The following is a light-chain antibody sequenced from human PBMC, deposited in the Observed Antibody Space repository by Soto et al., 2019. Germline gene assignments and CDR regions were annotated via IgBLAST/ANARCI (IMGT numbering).Light chain of an antibody. CDR1: QSIGNG. Sequence: DIPMTQSPSTLSASVGDRVTITCRASQSIGNGLAWYQQKLGKAPKVLIYDASNLESGVPSRFSGSGSGTEFTLTISSLQPDDFATYYCQQYHAYHWTFGQGTKVEIK. CDR3: QQYHAYHWT. V-gene: IGKV1-5*01. CDR2: DAS. J-gene: IGKJ1*01.